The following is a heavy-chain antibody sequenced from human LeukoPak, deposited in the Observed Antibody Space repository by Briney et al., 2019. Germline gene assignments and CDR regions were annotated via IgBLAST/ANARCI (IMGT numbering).Heavy chain of an antibody. Sequence: GESLKISCKGSGYSFTSYWIGWVRQMPGKGLEWMGIIYPGDSDTRYSPSFQGQVTISADKSISTAYLQWSSLKASDTAMYYCARHSLNDDFWSGYALYYMDVWGKGTTVTVSS. J-gene: IGHJ6*03. CDR3: ARHSLNDDFWSGYALYYMDV. CDR1: GYSFTSYW. V-gene: IGHV5-51*01. D-gene: IGHD3-3*01. CDR2: IYPGDSDT.